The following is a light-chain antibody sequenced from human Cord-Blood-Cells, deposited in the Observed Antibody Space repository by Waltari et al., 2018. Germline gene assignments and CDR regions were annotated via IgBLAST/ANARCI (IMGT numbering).Light chain of an antibody. CDR3: QHSYSTPYT. CDR1: QSISSY. CDR2: AAS. V-gene: IGKV1-39*01. J-gene: IGKJ2*01. Sequence: IQMTQFPSSLSQSLGDRVPITSRASQSISSYLNWYQQKPGKAPKLLINAASSLQSGVPARFSGSGAGTDFTLTISSLQPEDFATYYCQHSYSTPYTFGQGTKLEIK.